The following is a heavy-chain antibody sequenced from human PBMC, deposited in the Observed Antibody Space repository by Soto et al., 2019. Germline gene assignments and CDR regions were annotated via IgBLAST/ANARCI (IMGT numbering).Heavy chain of an antibody. Sequence: SVKVSCKASGGTFSSYTISWVRQAPGQGLEWMGRIIPILGIANYAQKFQGRVTITADKSTSTAYMELSSLRSEDTAVYYCARDLPFLRFLEWSPGESYYYGMDVWGQGTTVTVSS. V-gene: IGHV1-69*04. CDR1: GGTFSSYT. CDR2: IIPILGIA. CDR3: ARDLPFLRFLEWSPGESYYYGMDV. J-gene: IGHJ6*02. D-gene: IGHD3-3*01.